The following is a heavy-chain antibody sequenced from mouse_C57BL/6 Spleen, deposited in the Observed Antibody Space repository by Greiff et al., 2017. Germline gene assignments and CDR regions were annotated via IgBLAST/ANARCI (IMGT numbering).Heavy chain of an antibody. D-gene: IGHD1-1*01. CDR2: ISGGGGNT. Sequence: EVKLVESGGGLVKPGGSLKLSCAASGFTFSSYTMSWVRQTPEKRLEWVATISGGGGNTYYPDSVKGRFTISSDNAKNTLYLQMSSLRSEDTALYYCARHKFDYYGSSYYAMDYWGQGTSVTVSS. CDR1: GFTFSSYT. J-gene: IGHJ4*01. CDR3: ARHKFDYYGSSYYAMDY. V-gene: IGHV5-9*01.